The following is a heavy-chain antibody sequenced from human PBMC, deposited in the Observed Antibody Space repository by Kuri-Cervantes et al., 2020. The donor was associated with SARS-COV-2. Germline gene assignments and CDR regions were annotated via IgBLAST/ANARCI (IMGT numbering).Heavy chain of an antibody. CDR1: GSTFSSYA. V-gene: IGHV3-30-3*01. J-gene: IGHJ4*02. D-gene: IGHD2-2*01. CDR2: ISYDGSNK. CDR3: ARGNCSSTSCYPYFDY. Sequence: GGSLRLSCAASGSTFSSYAMHWVRQAPGKGLEWVAVISYDGSNKYYADSVKGRFTISRENSKNTLYLQMHSLRAEDTAVYYCARGNCSSTSCYPYFDYWGQGTLVTVSS.